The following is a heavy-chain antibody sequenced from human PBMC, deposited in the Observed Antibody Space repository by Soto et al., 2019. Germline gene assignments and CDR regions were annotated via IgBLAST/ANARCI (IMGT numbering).Heavy chain of an antibody. CDR2: MNPNSGNT. CDR1: GYTFTSFN. V-gene: IGHV1-8*01. Sequence: QVLLVQSGTEVKKPGASVKVSCKASGYTFTSFNINWVRQATGQGLEWMEWMNPNSGNTGYAQTFQDRITLTRDTSITTAYMELSSLRFDDTAVYFCVRYGVAAAYWGQGTLVTVSS. CDR3: VRYGVAAAY. J-gene: IGHJ4*02. D-gene: IGHD2-8*01.